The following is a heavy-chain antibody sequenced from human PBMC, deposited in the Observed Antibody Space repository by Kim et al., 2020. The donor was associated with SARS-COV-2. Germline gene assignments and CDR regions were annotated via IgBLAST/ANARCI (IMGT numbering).Heavy chain of an antibody. D-gene: IGHD3-22*01. V-gene: IGHV3-64D*09. CDR2: ISSNGGST. CDR3: VILDKKYYYDSSGYFLTSPRGPI. J-gene: IGHJ4*02. Sequence: GGSLRLSCSASGFTFSSYAMHWVRQAPGKGLEYVSAISSNGGSTYYADSVKGRFTISRDNSKNTLYLQMSSLRAEDTAVYYCVILDKKYYYDSSGYFLTSPRGPIWGQGTLVTVSS. CDR1: GFTFSSYA.